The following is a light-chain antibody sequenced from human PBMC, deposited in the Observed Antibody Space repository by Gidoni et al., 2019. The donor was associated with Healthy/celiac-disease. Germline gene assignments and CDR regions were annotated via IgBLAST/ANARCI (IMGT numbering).Light chain of an antibody. Sequence: QSALTQPASVSGSPGQSINISCTGTSSDVGGYNYVSWYQQNPGKAPKLMIYEVSNRPSGVSNRFSGSKSGNTASLTNSGLQAEDEADYYCSSYTSSSTLFGGGTKLTVL. J-gene: IGLJ2*01. V-gene: IGLV2-14*01. CDR3: SSYTSSSTL. CDR1: SSDVGGYNY. CDR2: EVS.